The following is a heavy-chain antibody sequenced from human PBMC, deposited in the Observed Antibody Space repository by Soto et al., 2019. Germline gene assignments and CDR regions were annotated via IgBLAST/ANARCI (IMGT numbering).Heavy chain of an antibody. CDR1: VDSVSSNSAA. J-gene: IGHJ4*02. D-gene: IGHD3-9*01. V-gene: IGHV6-1*01. CDR3: AVSTGAGSMGYFYH. CDR2: TYYRSTWYN. Sequence: SQTLSLTCAISVDSVSSNSAAWNWIRQSPSRGLEWLGRTYYRSTWYNGYAVSVKGRITINPDISKNQFSLQLNSVTPEDTAVYYCAVSTGAGSMGYFYHWGQGTLVTVSS.